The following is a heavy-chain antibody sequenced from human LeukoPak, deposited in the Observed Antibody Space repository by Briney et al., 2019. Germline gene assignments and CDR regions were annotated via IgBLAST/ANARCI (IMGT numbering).Heavy chain of an antibody. V-gene: IGHV3-7*01. CDR1: GLTFSSYW. J-gene: IGHJ4*02. D-gene: IGHD6-19*01. CDR2: IKQDGSEK. CDR3: ALDRIAVAGLGDY. Sequence: GGSLRLSCAASGLTFSSYWMSWVRQAPGKGLEWVANIKQDGSEKYYVDSVKGRFTISRDNAKNSLYLQMNSLRAEDTAVYYCALDRIAVAGLGDYWGQGTLVTVSS.